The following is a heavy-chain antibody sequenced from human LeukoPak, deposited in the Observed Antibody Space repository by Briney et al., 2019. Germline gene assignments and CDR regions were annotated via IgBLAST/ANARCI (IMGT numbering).Heavy chain of an antibody. V-gene: IGHV1-18*01. CDR3: ARDPPVLYDILTGQGAFDI. CDR1: GYTFTSYG. D-gene: IGHD3-9*01. J-gene: IGHJ3*02. CDR2: ISAYNGNT. Sequence: ASVKVSCKASGYTFTSYGISWVRQAPGQGLEWMGWISAYNGNTNYAQKLQGRVTMTTDTSTSTAYMELRSLRSDDTAVYYCARDPPVLYDILTGQGAFDIWGQGTMVTVSS.